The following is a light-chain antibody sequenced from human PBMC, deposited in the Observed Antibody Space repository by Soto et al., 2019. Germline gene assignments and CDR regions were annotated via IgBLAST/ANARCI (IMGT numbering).Light chain of an antibody. CDR1: QSVSSK. J-gene: IGKJ1*01. V-gene: IGKV3-20*01. CDR3: QQYDSSPAT. CDR2: GAS. Sequence: EIVMTQSPATLSVSPGEGATLSCRASQSVSSKLAWYQQKPGQAPRLLIYGASGRATGIPDRFSGSGSGTDFTLTISRLEPEDFAVYYCQQYDSSPATFGQGNKLDIK.